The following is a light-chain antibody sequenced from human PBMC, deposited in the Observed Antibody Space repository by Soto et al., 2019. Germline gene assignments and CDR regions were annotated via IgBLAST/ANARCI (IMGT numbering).Light chain of an antibody. J-gene: IGKJ2*01. V-gene: IGKV3-11*01. Sequence: EIMLTQSPATLSLSPGERATLSCRASQSISTYLAWYQQKPGQAPRLLIYDASNRATGIPARFSGSGSGTDFTLPISSLEPEDFSVSYCQHRTSWPPYTFGQGTKVDI. CDR2: DAS. CDR3: QHRTSWPPYT. CDR1: QSISTY.